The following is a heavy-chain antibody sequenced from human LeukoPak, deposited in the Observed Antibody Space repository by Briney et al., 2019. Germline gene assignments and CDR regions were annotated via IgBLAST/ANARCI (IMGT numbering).Heavy chain of an antibody. Sequence: PGGSLRLSCAASGFTFSSCAMSWVRQAPGKGLEWVSAISGSGGRPYYVDSVKGRFTISRDNSKNTLYLQMNSLRAEDTAVYYCARHPEPGYCSSTSCHESYFDYWGQGTLVTVSS. V-gene: IGHV3-23*01. J-gene: IGHJ4*02. CDR3: ARHPEPGYCSSTSCHESYFDY. CDR1: GFTFSSCA. D-gene: IGHD2-2*01. CDR2: ISGSGGRP.